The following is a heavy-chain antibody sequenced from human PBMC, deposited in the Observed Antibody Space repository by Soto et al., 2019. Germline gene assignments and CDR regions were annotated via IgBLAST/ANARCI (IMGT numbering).Heavy chain of an antibody. CDR3: ARDMAITTGGIDY. CDR1: GFTFSNYG. Sequence: QVQLVESGGGVLQPGRSLRLSCAASGFTFSNYGMNWVRQAPGKGLDWVAVIWYDGRNESYADSVKGRFTVSRDNAKNTLYLQMNSLRAEDTAVYYCARDMAITTGGIDYWGQGTLVTVSS. V-gene: IGHV3-33*01. D-gene: IGHD3-22*01. J-gene: IGHJ4*02. CDR2: IWYDGRNE.